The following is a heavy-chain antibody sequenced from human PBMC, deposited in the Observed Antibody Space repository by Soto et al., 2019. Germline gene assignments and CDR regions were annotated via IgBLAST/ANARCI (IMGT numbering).Heavy chain of an antibody. D-gene: IGHD3-10*01. Sequence: QVQLQESGPGLVKPSQTLSLTCTVSGGSISSGGYYWSWIRQHPGKGLEWIGYIYYSGSTYYNPSRKSRVTISVDTSKNQFSLKLSSVTAADTAVYDCGRACATEGRGVLSCLDDWGQGTLVSVSS. CDR2: IYYSGST. CDR1: GGSISSGGYY. CDR3: GRACATEGRGVLSCLDD. J-gene: IGHJ4*02. V-gene: IGHV4-31*03.